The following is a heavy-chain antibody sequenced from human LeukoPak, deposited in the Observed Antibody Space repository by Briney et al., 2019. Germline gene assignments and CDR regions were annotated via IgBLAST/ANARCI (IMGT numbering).Heavy chain of an antibody. CDR3: ARHVAYYCSSSSCFGNWFDP. CDR1: GGSMSSNDYY. D-gene: IGHD2-2*01. CDR2: IFYAGST. J-gene: IGHJ5*02. Sequence: PSETLSLTCTVPGGSMSSNDYYWGWIRQPPGKGLDWVVTIFYAGSTFYSPSLKSRVTISVDTSKNQFSLKLSSVTATDTAVYYCARHVAYYCSSSSCFGNWFDPWGQGTLVTVSS. V-gene: IGHV4-39*01.